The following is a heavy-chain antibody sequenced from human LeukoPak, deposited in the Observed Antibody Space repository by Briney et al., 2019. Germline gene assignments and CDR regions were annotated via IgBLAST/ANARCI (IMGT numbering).Heavy chain of an antibody. CDR2: IRGDGVTT. CDR1: GFAFCGLG. CDR3: VKDDGWVQYAN. J-gene: IGHJ1*01. Sequence: GTLCRSAAGSGFAFCGLGMNWVGPAPGKGWMWVSGIRGDGVTTYYADSVKGRFTISRDNSKNTLFLQMNSLRAEDTALYYCVKDDGWVQYANWGQGTLVTVSS. V-gene: IGHV3-23*01. D-gene: IGHD5-24*01.